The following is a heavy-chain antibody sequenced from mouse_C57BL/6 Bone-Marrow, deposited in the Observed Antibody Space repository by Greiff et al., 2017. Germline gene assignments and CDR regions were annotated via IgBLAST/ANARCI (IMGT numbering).Heavy chain of an antibody. CDR1: GFTFSSYA. J-gene: IGHJ3*01. CDR3: ARGVITTSFAY. V-gene: IGHV5-4*03. CDR2: ISDGGSYT. Sequence: DVKLVESGGGLVKPGGSLKLSCAASGFTFSSYAMSWVRQTPEKRLEWVATISDGGSYTYYPDNVKGRFTISRDNAKNNLYLQMSHLKSEDTAMYYGARGVITTSFAYWGQGTLVTVSA. D-gene: IGHD2-4*01.